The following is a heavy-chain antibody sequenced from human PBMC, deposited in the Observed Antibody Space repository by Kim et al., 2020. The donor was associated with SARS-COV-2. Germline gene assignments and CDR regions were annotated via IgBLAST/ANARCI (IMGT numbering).Heavy chain of an antibody. V-gene: IGHV3-9*01. CDR1: GFTFGDYA. CDR2: ISWNSGSI. J-gene: IGHJ6*02. Sequence: GGSLRLSCAASGFTFGDYAMHWVRQAPGKGLEWVSGISWNSGSIEYADSVKGRFTISRDNARNSLFLQMNSLRAEDTALYYCAKDTSAVSYYGMDVWGQGTAVTVSS. CDR3: AKDTSAVSYYGMDV. D-gene: IGHD6-19*01.